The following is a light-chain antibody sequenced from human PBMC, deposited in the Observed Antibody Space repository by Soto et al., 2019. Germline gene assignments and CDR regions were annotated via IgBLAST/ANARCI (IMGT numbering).Light chain of an antibody. CDR3: QQFGRSSWT. V-gene: IGKV3-20*01. Sequence: EIVLTQSPGTLSLSPGEIATLSCRASQSVSSSDLAWYQQKPGQAPRLLIYGASSWATGIPDRFSGSGSGTDFTLTISRLEPEDFAVYYCQQFGRSSWTFGQGTKVEIK. CDR2: GAS. J-gene: IGKJ1*01. CDR1: QSVSSSD.